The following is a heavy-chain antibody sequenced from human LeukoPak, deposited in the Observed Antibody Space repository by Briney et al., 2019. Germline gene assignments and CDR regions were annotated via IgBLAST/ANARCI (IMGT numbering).Heavy chain of an antibody. D-gene: IGHD3-9*01. J-gene: IGHJ4*02. CDR1: GFTFSRYA. CDR3: AKAEGYDILTGLDY. CDR2: ITDNGLAR. Sequence: PGGSLRLSCAASGFTFSRYAMGWVRQGPGKGLEWVAGITDNGLARDYADSVKGRFTISRDNSKNTLYLQMNSLRTEDTAVYYCAKAEGYDILTGLDYWGQGTLVTVSS. V-gene: IGHV3-23*01.